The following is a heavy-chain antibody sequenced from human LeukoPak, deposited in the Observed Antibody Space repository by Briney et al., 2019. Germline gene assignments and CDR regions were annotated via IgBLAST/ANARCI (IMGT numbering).Heavy chain of an antibody. D-gene: IGHD6-19*01. CDR2: ISGGGSST. J-gene: IGHJ4*02. Sequence: PGGSLRLSCAASGFTFSNYAMSWVRQAPGKGLEWVSAISGGGSSTYYADSVKGRFIISRDNSKNTLYLQMNSLGAEDTAVYYCAKDRGYSSGWYDYWGQGTLATVSS. V-gene: IGHV3-23*01. CDR1: GFTFSNYA. CDR3: AKDRGYSSGWYDY.